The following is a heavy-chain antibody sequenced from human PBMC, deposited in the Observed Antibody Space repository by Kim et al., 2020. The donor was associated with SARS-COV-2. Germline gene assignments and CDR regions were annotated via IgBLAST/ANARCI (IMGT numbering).Heavy chain of an antibody. J-gene: IGHJ3*02. CDR2: IKQDGNQK. D-gene: IGHD6-19*01. V-gene: IGHV3-7*01. CDR3: ARDGDLYSSGKDAFDI. Sequence: GWSLRLSCAASWFTFSSYWMTWVRQAPGKGLEWVANIKQDGNQKYYVDSVKGRFTISRDNAKNTLYLQMNSLRAEYTAVYYCARDGDLYSSGKDAFDIWG. CDR1: WFTFSSYW.